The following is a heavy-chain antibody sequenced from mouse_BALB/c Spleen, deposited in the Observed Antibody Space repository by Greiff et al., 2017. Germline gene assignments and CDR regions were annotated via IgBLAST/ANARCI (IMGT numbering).Heavy chain of an antibody. J-gene: IGHJ3*01. CDR3: ARQSAY. Sequence: EVMLVESGGGLVQPGGSLKLSCAASGFTFSSYGMSWVRQTPDKRLELVATINSNGGSTYYPDSVKGRFTISRDNAKNTLYLHMSSLKSEDTAMYYCARQSAYWGQGTLVTVSA. CDR1: GFTFSSYG. V-gene: IGHV5-6-3*01. CDR2: INSNGGST.